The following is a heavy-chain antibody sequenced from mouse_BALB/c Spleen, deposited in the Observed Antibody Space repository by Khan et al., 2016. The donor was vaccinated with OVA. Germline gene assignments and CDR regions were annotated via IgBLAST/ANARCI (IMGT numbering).Heavy chain of an antibody. V-gene: IGHV1-9*01. CDR2: ILPGSGST. CDR1: GYTLSSYW. D-gene: IGHD4-1*02. Sequence: VQLQQSGAELMKPGASVKISCKATGYTLSSYWIEWVKQRHGNGLEWIGEILPGSGSTNDNEKIKGKATFTADTSDNTAYMQLISLSSYDAAVYYCARANWGFADGGQGSLVTVSA. J-gene: IGHJ3*01. CDR3: ARANWGFAD.